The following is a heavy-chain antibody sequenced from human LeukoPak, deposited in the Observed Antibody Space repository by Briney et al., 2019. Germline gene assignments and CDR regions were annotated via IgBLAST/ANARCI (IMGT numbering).Heavy chain of an antibody. V-gene: IGHV4-59*08. J-gene: IGHJ4*02. CDR2: IYYSGST. CDR1: GGSISSCY. D-gene: IGHD2-21*02. CDR3: ARRYCGGDCYSDY. Sequence: PSETLSPTCTVSGGSISSCYWSWIRQPPGKGLEWIGYIYYSGSTNYNPSLKSRVTISVDTSKNQFSLKLSSVTAADTAVYCCARRYCGGDCYSDYWGQGTLVTVSS.